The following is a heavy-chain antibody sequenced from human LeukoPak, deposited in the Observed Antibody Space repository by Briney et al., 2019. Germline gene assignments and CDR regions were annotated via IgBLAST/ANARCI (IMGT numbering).Heavy chain of an antibody. CDR2: VSWNSDTI. CDR3: TKSSSGTYGGLDF. Sequence: GRSLGLSCAVSGFTFDDYAMHWVRQAPGKGMELDSGVSWNSDTIAYADSVKGRFTISRDNAKNSLYLQMNSLRAEDTALYYCTKSSSGTYGGLDFWGQGTLVTVSS. V-gene: IGHV3-9*01. CDR1: GFTFDDYA. D-gene: IGHD4-23*01. J-gene: IGHJ4*02.